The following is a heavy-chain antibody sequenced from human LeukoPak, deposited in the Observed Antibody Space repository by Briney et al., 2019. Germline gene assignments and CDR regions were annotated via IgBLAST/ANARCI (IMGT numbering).Heavy chain of an antibody. D-gene: IGHD7-27*01. Sequence: MSSETLSLTCAVYGGSLSGYYWIWIRQSPGKGLEWIGEIDHSGSATYNPSLKTRVTISVDTSKNQFSLKLSSVTAADTALYYCARHGSRLITGAVYYNYYMDVWGKGTTVTVSS. CDR3: ARHGSRLITGAVYYNYYMDV. CDR2: IDHSGSA. J-gene: IGHJ6*03. CDR1: GGSLSGYY. V-gene: IGHV4-34*01.